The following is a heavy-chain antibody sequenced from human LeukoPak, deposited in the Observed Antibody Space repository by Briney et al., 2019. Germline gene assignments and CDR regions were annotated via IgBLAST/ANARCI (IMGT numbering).Heavy chain of an antibody. J-gene: IGHJ4*02. V-gene: IGHV3-23*01. CDR2: ISGSGGST. Sequence: GGSLRLSCAASGFTFSSYAMSWVRQASGKGLEWVSVISGSGGSTYYADSVKGRFTISRDNSKNTLYLQMNSLRAEDTAVYYCAKGSSEPFPYYFDYWGQGTLVIVSS. CDR1: GFTFSSYA. D-gene: IGHD1-14*01. CDR3: AKGSSEPFPYYFDY.